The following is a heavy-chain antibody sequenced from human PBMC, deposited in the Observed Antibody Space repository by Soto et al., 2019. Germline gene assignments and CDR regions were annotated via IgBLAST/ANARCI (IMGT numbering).Heavy chain of an antibody. CDR2: IYYSGST. CDR3: ARDRVTTQFVSAFDI. Sequence: QVQLQESGPGLVKPSETLSLTCTVSGGSISSYYWSWIRQPPGKGLEWIGYIYYSGSTNYNPSLKSRVTIPVDTSKNQFSLKLSSVTAAGTAVYYCARDRVTTQFVSAFDIWGQGTMVTVSS. V-gene: IGHV4-59*01. CDR1: GGSISSYY. J-gene: IGHJ3*02. D-gene: IGHD3-22*01.